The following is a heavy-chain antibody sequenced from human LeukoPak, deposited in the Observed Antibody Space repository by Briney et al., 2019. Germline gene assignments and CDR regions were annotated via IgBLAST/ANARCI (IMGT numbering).Heavy chain of an antibody. D-gene: IGHD3-16*01. CDR1: GYTFSGYY. CDR2: INPNSGDT. J-gene: IGHJ5*02. V-gene: IGHV1-2*02. CDR3: ARVPTSPNWFDP. Sequence: ASVKVSCKASGYTFSGYYMHWVRQAPGQGLEWMGWINPNSGDTNYVQKFQGRVTMTRDTSISTAYMELSRLRSDDTAVYYCARVPTSPNWFDPWGQGTLVTVSS.